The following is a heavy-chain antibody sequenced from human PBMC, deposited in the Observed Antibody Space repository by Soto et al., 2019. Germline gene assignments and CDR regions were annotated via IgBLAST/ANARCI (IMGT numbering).Heavy chain of an antibody. V-gene: IGHV3-33*01. CDR2: IWYDGSNK. J-gene: IGHJ3*02. CDR1: GFTFSSYG. Sequence: GGSLRLSCAASGFTFSSYGMHWVRQAPGKGLEWVAVIWYDGSNKYHADSVKGRFTISRDNSKNTLYLQMNSLRAEDTAVYYCARSGEGYYDSSGYPKAFDIWGQGTMVTVSS. CDR3: ARSGEGYYDSSGYPKAFDI. D-gene: IGHD3-22*01.